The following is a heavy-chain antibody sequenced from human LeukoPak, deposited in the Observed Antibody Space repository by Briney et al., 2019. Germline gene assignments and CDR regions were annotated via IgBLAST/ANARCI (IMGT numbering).Heavy chain of an antibody. V-gene: IGHV3-7*01. CDR1: GFTFSNYW. CDR3: ARDSWYTFDV. Sequence: GGSVRLSCAASGFTFSNYWMNWFRQAPGKGLEWVAKIKEDGSEKYYVDSVKGRLTISRDNTKNSLYLQMNSLRAEDTAVYYCARDSWYTFDVWGQGTMVTVSP. J-gene: IGHJ3*01. D-gene: IGHD1-14*01. CDR2: IKEDGSEK.